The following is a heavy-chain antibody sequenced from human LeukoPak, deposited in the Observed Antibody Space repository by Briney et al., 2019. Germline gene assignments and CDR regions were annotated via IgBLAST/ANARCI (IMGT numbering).Heavy chain of an antibody. CDR2: INTDGSTT. CDR1: GFTFSSHW. V-gene: IGHV3-74*01. Sequence: PGGSLRLSCVASGFTFSSHWMHWVRQAPGKGLVWVSRINTDGSTTTYADSVKGRFTISRDNAKNTLYLQMNSLRAEDTAVYYCVRSNSSGYSRWYFDYWGQGTLVTVSS. D-gene: IGHD3-22*01. CDR3: VRSNSSGYSRWYFDY. J-gene: IGHJ4*02.